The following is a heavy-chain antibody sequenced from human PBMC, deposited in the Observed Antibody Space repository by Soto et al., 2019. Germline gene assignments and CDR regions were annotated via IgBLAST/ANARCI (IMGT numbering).Heavy chain of an antibody. J-gene: IGHJ4*02. CDR3: ARDSSASL. CDR1: GFTFSNHW. V-gene: IGHV3-74*01. CDR2: INADGSYT. D-gene: IGHD6-19*01. Sequence: EVQLVESGGGLVQPGGSLRLSCTASGFTFSNHWMHWVRQAPGKGRVWVSRINADGSYTTYADSVKGRFTISRDNAKNTLFLQMNSLRAEDTAMYYCARDSSASLWGQGTLVTVSS.